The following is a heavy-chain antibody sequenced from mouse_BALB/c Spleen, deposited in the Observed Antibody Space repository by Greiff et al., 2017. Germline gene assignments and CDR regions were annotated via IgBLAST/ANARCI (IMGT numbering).Heavy chain of an antibody. CDR2: IYPYNGGT. Sequence: EVQLQQSGPELVKPGASVKISCTASGYTFTDYNMHWVKQSHGKSLEWIGYIYPYNGGTGYNQKFKSKATLTVDNSSSTAYMELRSLTSEDSAVYYCARGKGNYFDYWGQGTTLTVAA. CDR3: ARGKGNYFDY. V-gene: IGHV1S29*02. J-gene: IGHJ2*01. CDR1: GYTFTDYN.